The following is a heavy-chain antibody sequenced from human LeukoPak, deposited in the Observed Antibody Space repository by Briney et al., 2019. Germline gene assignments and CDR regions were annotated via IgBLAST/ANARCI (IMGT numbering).Heavy chain of an antibody. CDR3: ARVSGNWFDP. CDR1: GGSISSSSYY. V-gene: IGHV4-39*01. CDR2: IYYSGST. Sequence: PSETLSLTCTVSGGSISSSSYYWGWIRQPPGKGLEWIGNIYYSGSTYYNPSLKSRVTTSVDTSKNQFSLKLSSVTAADTAVYYCARVSGNWFDPWGQGTLVTVSS. D-gene: IGHD3-10*01. J-gene: IGHJ5*02.